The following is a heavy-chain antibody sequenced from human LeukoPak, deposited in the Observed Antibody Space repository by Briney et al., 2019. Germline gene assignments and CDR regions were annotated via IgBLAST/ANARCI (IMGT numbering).Heavy chain of an antibody. D-gene: IGHD3-3*01. CDR2: MNPNSGNT. CDR3: ARVGYYDFWSGYYQRYNWFDP. CDR1: GYTFTSYY. Sequence: ASVKVSCKASGYTFTSYYMHWVRQPPGQGLEWMGWMNPNSGNTGYAQKFQGRVTMTRNTSISTAYMELSSLRSEDTAVYYCARVGYYDFWSGYYQRYNWFDPWGQGTLVTVSS. V-gene: IGHV1-8*02. J-gene: IGHJ5*02.